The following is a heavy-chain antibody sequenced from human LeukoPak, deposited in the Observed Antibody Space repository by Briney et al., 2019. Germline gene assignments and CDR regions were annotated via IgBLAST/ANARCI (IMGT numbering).Heavy chain of an antibody. D-gene: IGHD3-3*01. Sequence: KTSETLSLTCAVYGGSFSGYYWSWIRQPPGKGLEWIGEINHSGSTNYNPSLKSRVTISVDTSKNQFSLKLSSVTAADTAVYYCARGPITIFGVALYNWFDPWGQGTLVTVSS. CDR2: INHSGST. J-gene: IGHJ5*02. CDR1: GGSFSGYY. V-gene: IGHV4-34*01. CDR3: ARGPITIFGVALYNWFDP.